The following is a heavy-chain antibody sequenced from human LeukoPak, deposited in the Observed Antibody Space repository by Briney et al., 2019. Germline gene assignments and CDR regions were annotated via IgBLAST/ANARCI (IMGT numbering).Heavy chain of an antibody. CDR3: TRVRSGNDFDY. J-gene: IGHJ4*02. V-gene: IGHV3-49*04. D-gene: IGHD3-10*01. CDR2: IRSKAYGGTT. CDR1: GFTFGDYA. Sequence: PGRSLRLSCTPSGFTFGDYAMSWVRQAPGKGLEWVGFIRSKAYGGTTQYAASVKGRFTISRDDSKSIAYLQMSSLKTEDTAVYYCTRVRSGNDFDYWGQGTLVTVSS.